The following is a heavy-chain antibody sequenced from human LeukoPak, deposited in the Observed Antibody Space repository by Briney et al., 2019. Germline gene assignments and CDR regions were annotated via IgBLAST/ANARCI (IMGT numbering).Heavy chain of an antibody. CDR3: AKAHLLDWLLPFDY. D-gene: IGHD3/OR15-3a*01. V-gene: IGHV3-30*18. CDR2: VSNDGADK. CDR1: GFTFSNYC. Sequence: GGSLRLSCAASGFTFSNYCMSWVRQAPGKGLEWVALVSNDGADKYYADSVKGRFTISRDNSKNTLYLQMNSLRGEDTGVYYCAKAHLLDWLLPFDYWGQGTLVTVSS. J-gene: IGHJ4*02.